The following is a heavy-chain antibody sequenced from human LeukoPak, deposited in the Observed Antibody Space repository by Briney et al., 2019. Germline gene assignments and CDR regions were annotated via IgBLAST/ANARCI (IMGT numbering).Heavy chain of an antibody. CDR1: GFTFSSYS. CDR3: ARALLAAAGIRYFDY. J-gene: IGHJ4*02. V-gene: IGHV3-21*01. Sequence: GGSLRLSCAASGFTFSSYSMNWVRQAPGRGLEWVSSISSSSSYIYYADSVKGRFTISRDNAKNSLYLQMNSLRAEDTAVYYCARALLAAAGIRYFDYWGQGTLVTVSS. CDR2: ISSSSSYI. D-gene: IGHD6-13*01.